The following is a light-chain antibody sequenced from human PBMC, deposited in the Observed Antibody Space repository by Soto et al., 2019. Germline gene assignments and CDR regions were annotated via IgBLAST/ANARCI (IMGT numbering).Light chain of an antibody. CDR3: QRRSNWPPFT. V-gene: IGKV3-11*01. CDR2: DAS. J-gene: IGKJ4*01. Sequence: EIVLTQSPATLSLSPGERATLSCRASQRVSSYLAWYQQKPGQAPRLLIYDASNRATGIPARFSGSGSGTDFTLTISSLEPEDFAVYYCQRRSNWPPFTFGGGTKGEIK. CDR1: QRVSSY.